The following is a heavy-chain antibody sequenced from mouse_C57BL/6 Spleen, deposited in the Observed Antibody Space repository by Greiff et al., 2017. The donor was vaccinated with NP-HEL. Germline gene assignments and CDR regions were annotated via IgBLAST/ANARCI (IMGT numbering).Heavy chain of an antibody. CDR3: ARGGITRYYFDY. D-gene: IGHD2-4*01. Sequence: EVQLQQSGPELVKPGASVKMSCKASGYTFTDYNMHWVKQSHGKSLEWIGYINPNNGGTSYNQKFKGKATLTVNKSSSTAYMELRSLTSEDSAVYYCARGGITRYYFDYWGQGTTLTVSS. CDR2: INPNNGGT. CDR1: GYTFTDYN. V-gene: IGHV1-22*01. J-gene: IGHJ2*01.